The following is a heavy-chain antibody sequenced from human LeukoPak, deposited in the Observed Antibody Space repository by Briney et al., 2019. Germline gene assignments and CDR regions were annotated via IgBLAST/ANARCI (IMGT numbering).Heavy chain of an antibody. CDR1: GFTFSSYA. CDR3: AREDVSRSGSGSYYYYGMDV. J-gene: IGHJ6*02. Sequence: GGSLRLSCAASGFTFSSYAMHWVRQAPGKGLEWVAVISYDGSNKYYADSVKGRFPISRDNSKNTLYLQMNSLRAEDTAVYYCAREDVSRSGSGSYYYYGMDVWGQGTTATVSS. CDR2: ISYDGSNK. V-gene: IGHV3-30-3*01. D-gene: IGHD1-26*01.